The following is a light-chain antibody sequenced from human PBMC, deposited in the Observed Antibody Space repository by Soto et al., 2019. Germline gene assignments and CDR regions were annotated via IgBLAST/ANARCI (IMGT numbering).Light chain of an antibody. CDR1: QSVSSSY. CDR3: QQYGSSPIT. J-gene: IGKJ5*01. CDR2: DTS. V-gene: IGKV3D-20*01. Sequence: VVLTQSPATLSLSPGERGTLSCGASQSVSSSYVAWYQHKPGLAHRLLIHDTSSRAIGIPDRLSGSKSGTNFTLNIRRMETEDVGMYDCQQYGSSPITVGPGTRREIK.